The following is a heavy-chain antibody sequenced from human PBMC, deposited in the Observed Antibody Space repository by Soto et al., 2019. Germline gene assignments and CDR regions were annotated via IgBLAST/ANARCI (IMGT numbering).Heavy chain of an antibody. V-gene: IGHV4-34*01. Sequence: PSETLSLTCAVYGGSFSGYYWSWIRQPPGKGLEWIGEINHSGSTNYNPSLKSRVTISVDTSKNQFSLKLSSVTAADTAVYYCASSSVAGYFMWYYFDYWGQGTLVTVSS. CDR3: ASSSVAGYFMWYYFDY. CDR1: GGSFSGYY. CDR2: INHSGST. D-gene: IGHD6-13*01. J-gene: IGHJ4*02.